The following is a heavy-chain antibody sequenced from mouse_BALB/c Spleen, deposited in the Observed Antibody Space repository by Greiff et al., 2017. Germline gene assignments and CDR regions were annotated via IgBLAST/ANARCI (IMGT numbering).Heavy chain of an antibody. CDR3: TRDGNSYFDY. CDR2: ISSGGSYT. V-gene: IGHV5-6-4*01. D-gene: IGHD2-1*01. CDR1: GFTFSSYT. J-gene: IGHJ2*01. Sequence: EVKLMESGGGLVKPGGSLKLSCAASGFTFSSYTMSWVRQTPEKRLEWVATISSGGSYTYYPDSVKGRFTISRDNAKNTLYLQMSSLKSEDTAMYYCTRDGNSYFDYWGQGTTLTVSS.